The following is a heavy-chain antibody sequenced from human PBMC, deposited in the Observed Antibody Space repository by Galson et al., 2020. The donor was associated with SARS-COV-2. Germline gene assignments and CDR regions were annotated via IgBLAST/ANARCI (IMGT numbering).Heavy chain of an antibody. D-gene: IGHD3-3*01. CDR2: ISAYNCNT. CDR1: GYTFTSYG. J-gene: IGHJ6*02. V-gene: IGHV1-18*01. CDR3: ARTRKEYYDFWSGPSLYYYYYYGMDV. Sequence: GESLKISCKASGYTFTSYGISWVRQAPGQGLEWMGWISAYNCNTNYAQKLQGRVTMTTDTSTSTAYMELRSLRSDDTAVYYCARTRKEYYDFWSGPSLYYYYYYGMDVWGQGTTVTVSS.